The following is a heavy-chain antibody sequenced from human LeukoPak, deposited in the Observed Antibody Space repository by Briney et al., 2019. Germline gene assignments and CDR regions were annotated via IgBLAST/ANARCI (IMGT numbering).Heavy chain of an antibody. CDR1: GGSISSSSYY. Sequence: SETLSLTCTVSGGSISSSSYYWGWIRQPPGKGLEWIGSIYYSGSTYYNPSLKSRVTISVDTSKNQFPLKLSSVTAADTAVYYCARHGATIKGVFDYWGQGTLVTVSS. CDR3: ARHGATIKGVFDY. CDR2: IYYSGST. J-gene: IGHJ4*02. D-gene: IGHD5-12*01. V-gene: IGHV4-39*01.